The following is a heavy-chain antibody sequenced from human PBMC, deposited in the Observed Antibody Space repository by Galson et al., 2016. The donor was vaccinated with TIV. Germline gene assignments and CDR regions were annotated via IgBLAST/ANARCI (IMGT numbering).Heavy chain of an antibody. Sequence: SVKLSCKDSVHSHTELVMHWVRQAPGKGLEWMGGFDPEGSKTVYSRKFQGRVTMTADTHRDAAYMDLGSLRIEDTAVYYCATVAWFPGLSLDNWGQGTPVTVSS. CDR3: ATVAWFPGLSLDN. V-gene: IGHV1-24*01. CDR1: VHSHTELV. J-gene: IGHJ4*02. CDR2: FDPEGSKT. D-gene: IGHD2/OR15-2a*01.